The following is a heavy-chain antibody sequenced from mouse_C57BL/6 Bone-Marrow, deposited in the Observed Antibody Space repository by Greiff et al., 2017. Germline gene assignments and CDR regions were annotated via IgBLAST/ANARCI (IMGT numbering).Heavy chain of an antibody. V-gene: IGHV1-81*01. D-gene: IGHD2-12*01. J-gene: IGHJ2*01. Sequence: VQLQQSGAELARPGASVKLSCKASGYTFTSYGISWVKQRTGQGLEWIGEIYPRSGNTYYNEKFKGKATRTADKSSSTAYMELRSLTSEDSAVYFCAREKEFTTNDFGYWGPGPTLTVSS. CDR1: GYTFTSYG. CDR3: AREKEFTTNDFGY. CDR2: IYPRSGNT.